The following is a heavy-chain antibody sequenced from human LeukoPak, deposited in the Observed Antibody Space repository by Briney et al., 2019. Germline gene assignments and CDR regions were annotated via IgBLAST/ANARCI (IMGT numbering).Heavy chain of an antibody. CDR3: ARASFGSSSSNYYYYMDV. CDR1: GGSISSGGYY. V-gene: IGHV4-31*03. CDR2: IYYSGST. Sequence: SETLSLTCTVSGGSISSGGYYWSWIRQHPGKGLEWIGYIYYSGSTYYSPSLKSRVTISVDTSKNQFSLKLSSVTAADTAVYYCARASFGSSSSNYYYYMDVWGKGTTVTVSS. D-gene: IGHD6-6*01. J-gene: IGHJ6*03.